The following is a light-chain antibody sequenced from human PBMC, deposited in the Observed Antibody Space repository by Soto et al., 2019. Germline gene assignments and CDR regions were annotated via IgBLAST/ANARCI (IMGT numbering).Light chain of an antibody. J-gene: IGLJ1*01. V-gene: IGLV2-8*01. CDR1: SSDVGGDNF. CDR2: EVN. Sequence: QSALTQPPSASGSPGQSVTISCTGTSSDVGGDNFVSWYQQHPGKAPKLIIYEVNKRPSGVPDRFSASKSGNTASLTVSGLQAEDEADYYCSSYAGTNNRYVFGTGTKLTVL. CDR3: SSYAGTNNRYV.